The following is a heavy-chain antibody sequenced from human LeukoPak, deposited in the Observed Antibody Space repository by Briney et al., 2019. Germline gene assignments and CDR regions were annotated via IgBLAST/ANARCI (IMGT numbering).Heavy chain of an antibody. CDR3: ATDRGIDNWFDP. CDR2: MNPNSGNT. Sequence: GASVKVSCKASGYTFTSYDINWVRQATGQGLEWMGWMNPNSGNTGYAQKFQGRVTITRNTSISTAYMELSSLRSEDTAVYYCATDRGIDNWFDPWGQGTLVTVSS. J-gene: IGHJ5*02. V-gene: IGHV1-8*03. D-gene: IGHD6-13*01. CDR1: GYTFTSYD.